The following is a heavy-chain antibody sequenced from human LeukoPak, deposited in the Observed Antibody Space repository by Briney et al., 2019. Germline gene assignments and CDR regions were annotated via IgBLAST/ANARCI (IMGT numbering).Heavy chain of an antibody. J-gene: IGHJ4*02. V-gene: IGHV3-7*01. CDR1: GFTLSSTW. D-gene: IGHD3-3*01. CDR3: ARQPVGFWSGYYQYYFDH. CDR2: IKQDGSDE. Sequence: GGSLILSCAASGFTLSSTWMSWVRQAPGKGLERVANIKQDGSDEYYLDSVKGRFIISRDNGKNSLYLQMSTLTTEDTAVYYCARQPVGFWSGYYQYYFDHWGQGVLVTVSS.